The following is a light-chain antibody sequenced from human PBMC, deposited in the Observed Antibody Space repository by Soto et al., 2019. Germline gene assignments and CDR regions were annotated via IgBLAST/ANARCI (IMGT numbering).Light chain of an antibody. CDR1: QSVSSY. V-gene: IGKV3-11*01. Sequence: EIVLTQSPATLSLSPGERATLSCRASQSVSSYLALYQQKPGQAPRLLIYDASNRATGIPARFSGSGSGTAFTLTISSLETEAFAVYYCQQRSNRPPYTFGQGTKLEIK. CDR3: QQRSNRPPYT. J-gene: IGKJ2*01. CDR2: DAS.